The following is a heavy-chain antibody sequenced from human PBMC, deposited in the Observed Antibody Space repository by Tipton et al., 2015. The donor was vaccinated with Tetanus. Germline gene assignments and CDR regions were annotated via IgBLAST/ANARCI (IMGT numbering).Heavy chain of an antibody. J-gene: IGHJ6*02. CDR3: ARVKGTYNHYGLDV. Sequence: TLSLTCTVSGGPLRSGDHYWSWIRQPPGKGLEWLAYISSSGSTYYNPSLKSRVTISEDRSKNQISLRLRSVTAADTAVYYCARVKGTYNHYGLDVWGQGTTVTVSS. V-gene: IGHV4-30-4*07. CDR1: GGPLRSGDHY. CDR2: ISSSGST. D-gene: IGHD3-10*01.